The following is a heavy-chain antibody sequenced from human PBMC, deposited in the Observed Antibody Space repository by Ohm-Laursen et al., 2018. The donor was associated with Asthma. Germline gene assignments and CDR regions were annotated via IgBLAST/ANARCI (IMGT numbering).Heavy chain of an antibody. D-gene: IGHD6-13*01. V-gene: IGHV3-33*01. Sequence: SLRLSCSASGFTFSSYGMHWVRQAPGKGLEWVAVIWYDGSNKYYADSVKGRFTISRDNSKNTLYLQMNSLRAEDTAVYYCARDTGSQQQLPPPYYYYGMDVWGQGTTVTVSS. CDR1: GFTFSSYG. J-gene: IGHJ6*02. CDR3: ARDTGSQQQLPPPYYYYGMDV. CDR2: IWYDGSNK.